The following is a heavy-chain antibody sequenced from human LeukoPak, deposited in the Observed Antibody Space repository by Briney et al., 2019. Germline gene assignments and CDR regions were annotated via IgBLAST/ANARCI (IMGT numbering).Heavy chain of an antibody. CDR3: ARDKSGSYSGWFDP. Sequence: PSETLSLTCTVSGYSISSGYYWGWIRQPPGKGLEWIGSIYHSGSTYYNPSLKSRVTISVDTSKNQFSLKLSSVTAADTAVYYCARDKSGSYSGWFDPWGQGTLVTVSS. CDR1: GYSISSGYY. CDR2: IYHSGST. J-gene: IGHJ5*02. D-gene: IGHD1-26*01. V-gene: IGHV4-38-2*02.